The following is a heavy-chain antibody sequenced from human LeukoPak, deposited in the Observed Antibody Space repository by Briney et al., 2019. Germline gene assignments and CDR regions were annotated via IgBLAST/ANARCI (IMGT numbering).Heavy chain of an antibody. Sequence: PSETLSLTCTVSGGSISSYYWSWIRQPPGKELEWIGYIYYSGSTNYNPSLKSRVTISVDTSKNQFSLKLSSVTAADTAVYYCASVTMTTHYMDVWGKGTTVTVSS. V-gene: IGHV4-59*01. J-gene: IGHJ6*03. CDR1: GGSISSYY. CDR2: IYYSGST. CDR3: ASVTMTTHYMDV. D-gene: IGHD4-11*01.